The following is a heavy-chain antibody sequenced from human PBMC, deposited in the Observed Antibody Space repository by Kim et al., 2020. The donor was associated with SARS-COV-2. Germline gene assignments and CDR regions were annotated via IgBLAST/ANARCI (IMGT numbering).Heavy chain of an antibody. J-gene: IGHJ4*02. CDR3: ARSSGELSHFDY. V-gene: IGHV4-31*02. Sequence: SYNPSLKRRVTIPVDTSKNQFSLKLSSVTAADTAVYYCARSSGELSHFDYWGQGTLVTVSS. D-gene: IGHD3-10*01.